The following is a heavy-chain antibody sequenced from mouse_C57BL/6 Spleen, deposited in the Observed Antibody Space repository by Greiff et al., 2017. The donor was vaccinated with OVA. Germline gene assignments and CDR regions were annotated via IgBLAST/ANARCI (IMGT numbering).Heavy chain of an antibody. CDR2: INPYNGGT. V-gene: IGHV1-19*01. CDR3: ARSATAVRGYAMDY. Sequence: EVQLQQSGPVLVKPGASVKMSCKASGYTFTDYYMNWVKQSHGKSLEWIGVINPYNGGTSYNQKFKGKATLTVDKSSSTAYMELNSLTSEDSAVYYCARSATAVRGYAMDYWGQGTSVTVSS. J-gene: IGHJ4*01. CDR1: GYTFTDYY. D-gene: IGHD1-1*01.